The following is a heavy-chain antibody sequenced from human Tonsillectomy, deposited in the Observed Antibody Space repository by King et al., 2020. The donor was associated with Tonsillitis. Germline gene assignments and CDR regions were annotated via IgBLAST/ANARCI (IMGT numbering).Heavy chain of an antibody. D-gene: IGHD6-13*01. CDR1: GFTFSSYG. J-gene: IGHJ4*02. CDR3: GKEVIAAAGATFDY. CDR2: ISYDGSNK. Sequence: VQLVESGGGVVQPGRSLRLSCAASGFTFSSYGMHWVRQAPGKGLEWVAVISYDGSNKYYADSVKGRFTISRDNSKNTLYLQMNSLRAEDTAVYYCGKEVIAAAGATFDYWGQGTLVTVSS. V-gene: IGHV3-30*18.